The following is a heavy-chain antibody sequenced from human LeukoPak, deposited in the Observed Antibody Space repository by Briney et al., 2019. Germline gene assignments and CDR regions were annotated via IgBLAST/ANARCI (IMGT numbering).Heavy chain of an antibody. D-gene: IGHD3-10*01. V-gene: IGHV4-59*01. CDR2: VR. J-gene: IGHJ4*02. Sequence: PSETLSLTCTVSGASITGDYWNWIRQPPGKGLEWIGFVRHYNPSLKSRVTISADISKNQFSLELTSVTAADTAVYYCARMRVRGVFLYYFDYWGQGTLVTVSS. CDR1: GASITGDY. CDR3: ARMRVRGVFLYYFDY.